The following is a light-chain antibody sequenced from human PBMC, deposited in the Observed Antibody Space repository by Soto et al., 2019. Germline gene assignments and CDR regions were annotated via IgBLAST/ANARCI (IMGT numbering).Light chain of an antibody. CDR1: SSDVGGYNY. CDR2: DVS. J-gene: IGLJ2*01. V-gene: IGLV2-14*03. Sequence: QSALTQPASVSGSPGQSITISCTGTSSDVGGYNYVSWYQQHPDKAPKLMIFDVSNRPSGVSNRFSGSKSGNTASLTISGLRAADEADYYCCSYTSTSTLAFRGGTKVTVL. CDR3: CSYTSTSTLA.